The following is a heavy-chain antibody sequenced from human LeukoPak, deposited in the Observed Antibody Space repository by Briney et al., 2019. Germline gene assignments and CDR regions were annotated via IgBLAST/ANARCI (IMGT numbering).Heavy chain of an antibody. Sequence: GGSLRLSCAASGFTFSSYAMSWVRQAPGKGLEWVSSITGSGGSTYYADSVKGRFTISRDNSKNTLYLQMNSLRGEDTAVYYCAKDHRDFGVVIKSLGYWGQGTLVPVSS. CDR3: AKDHRDFGVVIKSLGY. V-gene: IGHV3-23*01. CDR2: ITGSGGST. D-gene: IGHD3-3*01. J-gene: IGHJ4*02. CDR1: GFTFSSYA.